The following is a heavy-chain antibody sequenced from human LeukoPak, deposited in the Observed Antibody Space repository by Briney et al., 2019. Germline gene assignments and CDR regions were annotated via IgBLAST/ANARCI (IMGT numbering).Heavy chain of an antibody. V-gene: IGHV4-34*01. CDR2: INHSGST. CDR1: GGSFSGYY. D-gene: IGHD6-19*01. CDR3: AKGPVVPRWLLRGGYNFAY. Sequence: SETLSLTCAVYGGSFSGYYWSWIRQPPGKGLEWIGEINHSGSTNYNPSLKSRVTISVDTSKNQFSLKLSSVTAADTAVYYCAKGPVVPRWLLRGGYNFAYGGQGTLVTV. J-gene: IGHJ4*02.